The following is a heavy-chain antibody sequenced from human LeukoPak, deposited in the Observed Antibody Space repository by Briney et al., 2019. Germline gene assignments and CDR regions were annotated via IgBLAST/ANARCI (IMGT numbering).Heavy chain of an antibody. J-gene: IGHJ4*02. CDR1: GGSFSGYS. V-gene: IGHV4-34*10. CDR3: ASGGLVSRYLDH. Sequence: SETLSLTCAVYGGSFSGYSWSWIRQPPGKGLEWIGEVFYSGSTNSNPSLKSRLTMSVDESKHEFSLKLASVTAADTAIYYCASGGLVSRYLDHWGQGTLVTVSP. CDR2: VFYSGST. D-gene: IGHD5/OR15-5a*01.